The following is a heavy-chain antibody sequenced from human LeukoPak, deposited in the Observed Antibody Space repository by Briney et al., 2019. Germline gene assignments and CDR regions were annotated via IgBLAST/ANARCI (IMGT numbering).Heavy chain of an antibody. CDR2: IKYDGGEK. Sequence: GGSLRLSWAASGCTFSNYWMSGVRQAPGKGLEWVANIKYDGGEKYYVDSVRGRFTISRDNVENSLFLQMNSLRDEDTAVYYCARDVSGWPFDYWGQGTLVTVS. J-gene: IGHJ4*02. V-gene: IGHV3-7*01. D-gene: IGHD6-19*01. CDR1: GCTFSNYW. CDR3: ARDVSGWPFDY.